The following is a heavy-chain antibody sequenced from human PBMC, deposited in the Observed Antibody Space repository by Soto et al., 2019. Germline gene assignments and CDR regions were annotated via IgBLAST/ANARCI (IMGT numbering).Heavy chain of an antibody. CDR2: IYYSGST. D-gene: IGHD3-10*01. Sequence: PSETLSLTCTVSGGSISSGGYYWSWIRQHPGKGLEWIGYIYYSGSTYYNPSLKSRVTISVDTSKNQFSLKLSSVTAADTSVYYCAREPVRGEESYFDYWGQGTLVTVSS. CDR3: AREPVRGEESYFDY. V-gene: IGHV4-31*03. CDR1: GGSISSGGYY. J-gene: IGHJ4*02.